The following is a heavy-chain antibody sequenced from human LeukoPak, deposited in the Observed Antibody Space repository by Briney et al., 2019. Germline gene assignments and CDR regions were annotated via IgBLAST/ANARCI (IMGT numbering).Heavy chain of an antibody. CDR1: GGSISSYH. D-gene: IGHD2-2*01. CDR2: IYSTGST. J-gene: IGHJ3*02. Sequence: PSETLSLTCSVSGGSISSYHWSWIRQPAGKGLESIGRIYSTGSTNYNPSPKSRVTMSVDTSRNQFSLKLTSVTAADTAVYYCAREASYDAFDIWGQGTMVTVSS. CDR3: AREASYDAFDI. V-gene: IGHV4-4*07.